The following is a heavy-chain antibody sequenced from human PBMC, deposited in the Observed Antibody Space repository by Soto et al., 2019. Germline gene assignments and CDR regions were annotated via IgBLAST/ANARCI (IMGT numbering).Heavy chain of an antibody. CDR1: GGSISSSSYY. CDR2: IFYNGNT. Sequence: QLQLQESGPGLVKPSETLSLTCTVSGGSISSSSYYWDWIRQPPGKGLEWIGNIFYNGNTYYNPSLKSRVTISVDTSKNQLSLKLSSVTAADTAVYYCARQVVSSRGWYLDNWGQGTLVTVSS. D-gene: IGHD6-19*01. J-gene: IGHJ4*02. V-gene: IGHV4-39*01. CDR3: ARQVVSSRGWYLDN.